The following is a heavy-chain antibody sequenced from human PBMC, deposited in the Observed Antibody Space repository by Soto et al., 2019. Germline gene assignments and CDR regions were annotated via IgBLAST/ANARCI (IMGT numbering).Heavy chain of an antibody. CDR2: ISYDGSNK. Sequence: GGSLRLSCAASGFTFSSYAMHWVRQAPGKGLEWVAVISYDGSNKYYADSVKGRFTISSDNSKNTLYLQMNSLRSEDTAVYYCAIPNIVVVVAAIWNYYYFDYWGQGTLVTVSS. V-gene: IGHV3-30-3*01. J-gene: IGHJ4*02. CDR1: GFTFSSYA. CDR3: AIPNIVVVVAAIWNYYYFDY. D-gene: IGHD2-15*01.